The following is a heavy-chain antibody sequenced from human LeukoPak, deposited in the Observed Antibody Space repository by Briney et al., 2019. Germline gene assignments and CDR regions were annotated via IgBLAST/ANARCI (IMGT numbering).Heavy chain of an antibody. D-gene: IGHD3/OR15-3a*01. CDR2: IYFSGNT. Sequence: PSETLSLTCSVSGGSISSRDYYWGWIRQPPGKGLEWIGSIYFSGNTYYNPSLKSRVTISVDTSKNQFSLKLSSVTAADTAVYYCARPRTGAYRIPDAFDIWGQGTMVTVSS. V-gene: IGHV4-39*07. J-gene: IGHJ3*02. CDR1: GGSISSRDYY. CDR3: ARPRTGAYRIPDAFDI.